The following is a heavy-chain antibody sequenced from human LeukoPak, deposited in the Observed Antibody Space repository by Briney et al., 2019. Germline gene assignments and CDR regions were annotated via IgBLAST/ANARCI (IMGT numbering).Heavy chain of an antibody. CDR1: GFTFDDYA. Sequence: GGSLRLSCAASGFTFDDYAMHWVRQAPGKGLEWVSGISWNSGNLGYADSVKGRFTISRDNAKNSLYLQMNSLRAEDKALYYCARSPTTVTGYNWFDPWGQGTLVTVSS. J-gene: IGHJ5*02. V-gene: IGHV3-9*01. CDR3: ARSPTTVTGYNWFDP. D-gene: IGHD4-17*01. CDR2: ISWNSGNL.